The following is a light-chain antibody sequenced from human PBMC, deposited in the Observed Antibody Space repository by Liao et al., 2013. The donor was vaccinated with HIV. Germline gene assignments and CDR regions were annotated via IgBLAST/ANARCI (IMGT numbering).Light chain of an antibody. CDR1: NIGTKS. CDR2: YDS. V-gene: IGLV3-21*01. CDR3: QVWDSSSEHPYV. J-gene: IGLJ1*01. Sequence: SYELTQPPSVSVAPGKTARITCGGDNIGTKSVHWYQQRPGQAPILVIYYDSDRPSGIPERFSGSNSGNTATLTITRAQVGDEADYYCQVWDSSSEHPYVFGTGTKVTVL.